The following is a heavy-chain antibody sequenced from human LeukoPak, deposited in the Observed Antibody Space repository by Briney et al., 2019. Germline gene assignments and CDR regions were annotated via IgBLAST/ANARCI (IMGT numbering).Heavy chain of an antibody. CDR1: GFTFSSYW. D-gene: IGHD2-2*01. Sequence: GGSLRPSCAASGFTFSSYWMHWVRQAPGKGLVWVSRINSDGSSTSYADSVKGRFTISRDNAKNTLYLQMNSLRAEDTAVYYCARGYCSSTSCPQLHRYWGQGTLVTVSS. J-gene: IGHJ4*02. CDR2: INSDGSST. V-gene: IGHV3-74*01. CDR3: ARGYCSSTSCPQLHRY.